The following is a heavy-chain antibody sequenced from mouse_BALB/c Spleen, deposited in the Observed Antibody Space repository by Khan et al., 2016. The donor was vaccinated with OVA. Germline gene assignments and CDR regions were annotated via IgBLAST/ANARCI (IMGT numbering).Heavy chain of an antibody. J-gene: IGHJ2*01. CDR2: ISYSGRT. CDR1: GYSITSDYA. CDR3: ARSVTITTVVATDFDY. V-gene: IGHV3-2*02. D-gene: IGHD1-1*01. Sequence: EVELVESGPGLVNPSQSLSLTCTVTGYSITSDYAWNWIRQFPGNKLEWMGYISYSGRTSYNPSLKSRISITRDTSKNQVFLQLNSVTTEDTASYCCARSVTITTVVATDFDYWGQGTTLTVSS.